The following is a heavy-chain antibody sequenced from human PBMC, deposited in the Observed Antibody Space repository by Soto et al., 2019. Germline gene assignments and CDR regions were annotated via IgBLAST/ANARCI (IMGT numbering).Heavy chain of an antibody. Sequence: ASVKVSCKASGGTFSSYAISWVRQAPGQGLEWMGGIIPIFGTANYAQKFQGRVTITADESTSTAYMELSSLRSEDTAVYYCARNRIDFKGFGESDHYYYYGMDVWGQGTTVTVSS. V-gene: IGHV1-69*13. CDR3: ARNRIDFKGFGESDHYYYYGMDV. CDR1: GGTFSSYA. D-gene: IGHD3-10*01. J-gene: IGHJ6*02. CDR2: IIPIFGTA.